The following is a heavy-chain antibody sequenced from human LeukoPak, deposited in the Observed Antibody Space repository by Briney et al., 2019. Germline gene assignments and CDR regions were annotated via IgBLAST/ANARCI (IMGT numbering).Heavy chain of an antibody. V-gene: IGHV4-59*01. CDR1: GGSISSYY. J-gene: IGHJ4*02. CDR3: ARVYDGKYTN. Sequence: SETLSLTCTVSGGSISSYYWSWIRQPPGKGLEWIGYIYYSGSTNYNPSLKCRVTISVDTSKNQFSLKLSSVTAADTAVYYCARVYDGKYTNWGQGTLVTVSS. CDR2: IYYSGST. D-gene: IGHD5/OR15-5a*01.